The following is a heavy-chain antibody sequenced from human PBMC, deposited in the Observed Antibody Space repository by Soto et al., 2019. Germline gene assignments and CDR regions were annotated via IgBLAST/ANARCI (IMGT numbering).Heavy chain of an antibody. CDR3: ARDAPIPPRGDSSGYYYFDY. J-gene: IGHJ4*02. V-gene: IGHV3-7*05. CDR1: GFTFSSYW. D-gene: IGHD3-22*01. Sequence: HPGGSLRLSCAASGFTFSSYWMSWVRQAPGKGLEWVANIKQDGSEKYYVDSVKGRFTISRDNAKNSLYLQMNSLRAEDTAVYYCARDAPIPPRGDSSGYYYFDYWGQGTQVTVSS. CDR2: IKQDGSEK.